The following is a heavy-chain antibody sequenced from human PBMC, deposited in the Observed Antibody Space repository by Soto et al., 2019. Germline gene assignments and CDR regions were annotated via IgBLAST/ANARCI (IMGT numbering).Heavy chain of an antibody. Sequence: QVQLVQSGPELRKPGASVKVSCKTSGYTFITHGFSWGRHAPGQGLEWMGWGNSYNGNTHYGQKFQGSLKLTTDTSTSTADVELRGLSSDDTTIYYCARDREVGRGVVASCRGMDVWGEGTTVAGAS. J-gene: IGHJ6*02. CDR3: ARDREVGRGVVASCRGMDV. D-gene: IGHD1-26*01. CDR1: GYTFITHG. CDR2: GNSYNGNT. V-gene: IGHV1-18*04.